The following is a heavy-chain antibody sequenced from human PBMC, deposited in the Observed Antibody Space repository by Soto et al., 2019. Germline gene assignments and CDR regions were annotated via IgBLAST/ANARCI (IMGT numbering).Heavy chain of an antibody. CDR3: ARGRGQLWAPFDY. D-gene: IGHD5-18*01. J-gene: IGHJ4*02. Sequence: ASVKVSCKASGGTFSSYAISWVRQAPGQGLEWMGGIIPIFGTANYARKFQGRVTITADESTSTAYMELSSLRSEDTAVYYCARGRGQLWAPFDYWGQGTLVTAPQ. CDR1: GGTFSSYA. V-gene: IGHV1-69*13. CDR2: IIPIFGTA.